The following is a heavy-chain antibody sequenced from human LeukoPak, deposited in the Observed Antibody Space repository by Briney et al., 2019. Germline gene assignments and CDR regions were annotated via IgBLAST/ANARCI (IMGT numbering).Heavy chain of an antibody. CDR2: IIPIFGTA. Sequence: SVKVSCKASGGTFSSYAISWVRQAPGQGLEWMGGIIPIFGTANYAQKFQGRVTITADKSTSTAYMELSRLRSDDTAVYYCAREKLRSSGWYDGWGQGTLVTVSS. CDR3: AREKLRSSGWYDG. D-gene: IGHD6-19*01. V-gene: IGHV1-69*06. J-gene: IGHJ4*02. CDR1: GGTFSSYA.